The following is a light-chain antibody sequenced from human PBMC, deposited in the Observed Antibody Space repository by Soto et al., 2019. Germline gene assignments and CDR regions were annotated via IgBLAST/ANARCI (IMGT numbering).Light chain of an antibody. V-gene: IGKV3-15*01. CDR3: QQYYRWPQT. CDR1: QSLSFN. CDR2: AAS. J-gene: IGKJ1*01. Sequence: EIVMTQSPATLSVSPGERATLSCRASQSLSFNLAWYQQKPGQAPRLLIYAASTRATGIPARFSGSGSGTEFTLTISSLQSEDFAVYYCQQYYRWPQTFGQGTEV.